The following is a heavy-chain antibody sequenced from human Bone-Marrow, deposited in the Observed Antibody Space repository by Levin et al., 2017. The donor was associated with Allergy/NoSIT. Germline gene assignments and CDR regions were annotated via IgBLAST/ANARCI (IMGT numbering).Heavy chain of an antibody. V-gene: IGHV4-31*03. CDR3: ARSGVYKSHFDS. D-gene: IGHD3-10*01. CDR2: IYYGGNT. CDR1: GGSIRRETYS. Sequence: SQTLSLTCTVSGGSIRRETYSWNWIRHHPGKGLEWIGAIYYGGNTHYNPSLKSRLTISLDMSKAQFSLKLISVTAADTAVYYCARSGVYKSHFDSWGQGALVTVSS. J-gene: IGHJ4*02.